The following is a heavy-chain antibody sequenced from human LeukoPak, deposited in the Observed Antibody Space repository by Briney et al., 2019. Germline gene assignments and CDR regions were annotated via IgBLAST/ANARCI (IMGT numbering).Heavy chain of an antibody. CDR1: GGSFSNYA. Sequence: GASVKVSCKASGGSFSNYAFSWVRQAPGQGLEWMGRITPIVDIATYIQKFQGRVTITANKFASTAYMELSSLTSEDTAVYYCARGPKRGGWYYYWGQGTLATVSS. D-gene: IGHD6-19*01. J-gene: IGHJ4*02. CDR2: ITPIVDIA. CDR3: ARGPKRGGWYYY. V-gene: IGHV1-69*04.